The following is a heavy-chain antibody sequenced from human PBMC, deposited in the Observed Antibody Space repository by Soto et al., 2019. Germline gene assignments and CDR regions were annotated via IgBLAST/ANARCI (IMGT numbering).Heavy chain of an antibody. Sequence: PSETLSLTCTVSGGSISSYYWSWIRQPPGKGLEWIGYIYYSGTTNYNPSLKSRVTMSADTSKNQFSLKLSSVTAADTAVYYCASHRTTTSCYDTWGQGALVTVSS. J-gene: IGHJ5*02. CDR1: GGSISSYY. CDR2: IYYSGTT. CDR3: ASHRTTTSCYDT. D-gene: IGHD2-2*01. V-gene: IGHV4-59*08.